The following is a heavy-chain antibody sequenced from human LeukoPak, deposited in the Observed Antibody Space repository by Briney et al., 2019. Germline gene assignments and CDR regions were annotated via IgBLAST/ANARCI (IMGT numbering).Heavy chain of an antibody. J-gene: IGHJ4*02. CDR2: ISSAGDNT. CDR1: GFTFSTFA. Sequence: GGSLRLSCAAAGFTFSTFAMSWVRQAPGKGLEWVSSISSAGDNTYSADPVKGRFTISRDNSKNTLFLQMTSLRADDTAVYYCARDLAVSWGQGTLVTVSS. V-gene: IGHV3-23*01. CDR3: ARDLAVS.